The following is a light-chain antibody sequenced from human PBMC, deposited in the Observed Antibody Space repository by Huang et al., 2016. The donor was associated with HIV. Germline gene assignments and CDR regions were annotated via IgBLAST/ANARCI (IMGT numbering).Light chain of an antibody. CDR1: QSVSRY. J-gene: IGKJ2*01. CDR3: QQRTNWHT. Sequence: ENVLTQSPGTLSLSPGERATLFCRASQSVSRYLAWYQQKPGQAPRLLIYDASNRATGVPARFSGSGSGTDFTLTISSLEPEDFAVYYCQQRTNWHTFGQGTKLEIK. V-gene: IGKV3-11*01. CDR2: DAS.